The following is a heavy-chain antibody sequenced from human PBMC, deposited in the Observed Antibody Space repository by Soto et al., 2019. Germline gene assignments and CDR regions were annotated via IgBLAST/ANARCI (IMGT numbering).Heavy chain of an antibody. Sequence: VGSLRLSCAASGFTFSSYSMNWVGQAPGKGLEWVSSISSSSSYIYYADSVKGRFTISRDNAKNSLYLQMNSLRAEDTAVYYCASCYYGSGTQACYYYGMDVWGQGTTVTVSS. D-gene: IGHD3-10*01. CDR1: GFTFSSYS. CDR2: ISSSSSYI. J-gene: IGHJ6*02. CDR3: ASCYYGSGTQACYYYGMDV. V-gene: IGHV3-21*01.